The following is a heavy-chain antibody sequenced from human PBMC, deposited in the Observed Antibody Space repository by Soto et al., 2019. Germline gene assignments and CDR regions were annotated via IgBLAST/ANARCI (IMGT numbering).Heavy chain of an antibody. CDR3: ARDGLLLESYYFYYGLDV. CDR1: GDSVSSNSAA. V-gene: IGHV6-1*01. D-gene: IGHD2-15*01. CDR2: TYYRSKWYI. J-gene: IGHJ6*02. Sequence: PSQTLSLTCAISGDSVSSNSAAWNWIRQSPSRGLEWLARTYYRSKWYIDYAVSVKSRITIIPDASKNQFSLQLNSVTPEDTAVYYCARDGLLLESYYFYYGLDVWGQGTTVTVSS.